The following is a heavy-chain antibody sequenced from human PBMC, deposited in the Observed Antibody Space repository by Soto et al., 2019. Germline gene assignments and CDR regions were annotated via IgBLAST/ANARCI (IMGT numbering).Heavy chain of an antibody. CDR2: VYYSGST. CDR1: GGSVSSGYHY. V-gene: IGHV4-30-4*01. CDR3: ATESCGSSPLHFDF. Sequence: QVLLEESGPGLVKPSQTLSLTCTVSGGSVSSGYHYWSWIRQPPGKGLEWLGYVYYSGSTYYNPSLGSRVTISIDPSKNQFSLKLNPVTASDAAVYFCATESCGSSPLHFDFWGQGALVSVSS. D-gene: IGHD3-22*01. J-gene: IGHJ4*02.